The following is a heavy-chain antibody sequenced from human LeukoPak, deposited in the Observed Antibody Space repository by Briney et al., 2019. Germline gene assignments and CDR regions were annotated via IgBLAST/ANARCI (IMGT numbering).Heavy chain of an antibody. J-gene: IGHJ4*02. CDR1: GFTFSSYA. D-gene: IGHD3-22*01. V-gene: IGHV3-23*01. CDR2: ISGSGGST. CDR3: ARGGYYDTSGYYGVDY. Sequence: QSGGSLRLSCAASGFTFSSYAMSWVRQAPGKGLEWVSAISGSGGSTYYADSVKGRFTISRDNAKNSLYLQMNSLRAEDTAVYYCARGGYYDTSGYYGVDYWGQGTLVTVSS.